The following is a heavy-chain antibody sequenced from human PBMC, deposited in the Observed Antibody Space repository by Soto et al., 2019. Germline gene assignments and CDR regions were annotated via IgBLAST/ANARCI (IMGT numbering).Heavy chain of an antibody. CDR1: GFSFGDSY. CDR3: AKTIVAASGYYFDH. CDR2: ISGGSSYT. D-gene: IGHD2-21*01. J-gene: IGHJ4*02. Sequence: QVQLVESGGGLVKPGGSLRLACAASGFSFGDSYMSWVRQAPGKGLEWLSYISGGSSYTNYADSVKGRFTISRDNAKRSLYLAMNSLRVDDTAVYYCAKTIVAASGYYFDHWGQGNLVTVSS. V-gene: IGHV3-11*06.